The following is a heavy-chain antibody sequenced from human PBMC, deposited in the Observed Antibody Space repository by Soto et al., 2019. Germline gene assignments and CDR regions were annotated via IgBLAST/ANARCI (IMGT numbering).Heavy chain of an antibody. CDR1: GYTFTSYG. CDR2: ISAYNGNT. Sequence: ASVKVSCKTSGYTFTSYGISWVRQAPGQGLEWMGWISAYNGNTNYAQRLQGRVTMTRDTSTSTAYMELRSLRSDDTAVYYCARDRGPSSGYYPYWFDPWGQGTLVTVS. D-gene: IGHD3-22*01. J-gene: IGHJ5*02. CDR3: ARDRGPSSGYYPYWFDP. V-gene: IGHV1-18*01.